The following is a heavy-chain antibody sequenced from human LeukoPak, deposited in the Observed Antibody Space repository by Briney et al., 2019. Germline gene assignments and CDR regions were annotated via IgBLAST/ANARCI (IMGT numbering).Heavy chain of an antibody. CDR3: AQLRIL. J-gene: IGHJ4*02. V-gene: IGHV3-7*01. D-gene: IGHD1-26*01. CDR2: INQDGSQK. Sequence: GRSLRLSCAASGFTFSSYGMHWVRQAPGKGLEWVANINQDGSQKYYVDSVKGRFTISRDNAKNSLYLQMNSLRAEDTAVYYCAQLRILWGQGTLVTVSS. CDR1: GFTFSSYG.